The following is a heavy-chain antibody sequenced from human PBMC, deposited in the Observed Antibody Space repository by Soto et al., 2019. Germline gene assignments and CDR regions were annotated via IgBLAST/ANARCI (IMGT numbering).Heavy chain of an antibody. CDR2: IGADGKT. V-gene: IGHV3-13*01. CDR1: GFTFSSYD. Sequence: GSLRLSCAASGFTFSSYDMHWVRQVTGKGLEWVSAIGADGKTYYLDSVKGRFTISRENAKNSLYLQMNSLRGGDTAVYFRARRFCSGANCPGIGFDYWGLGTLVTVS. J-gene: IGHJ4*02. CDR3: ARRFCSGANCPGIGFDY. D-gene: IGHD2-15*01.